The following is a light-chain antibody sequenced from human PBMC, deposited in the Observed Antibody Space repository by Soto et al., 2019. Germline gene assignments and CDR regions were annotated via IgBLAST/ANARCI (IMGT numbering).Light chain of an antibody. V-gene: IGKV3-11*01. Sequence: EIVLTQSPATLSLSPGERATLSCRASQSVSSYLAWYQQKIGQAPRLLIYDASNRATGIPARFSGSGSGTDFTLTICSLEPEDFAVYYCQQRSNWPLTFGGGTKVEIK. CDR1: QSVSSY. CDR2: DAS. CDR3: QQRSNWPLT. J-gene: IGKJ4*01.